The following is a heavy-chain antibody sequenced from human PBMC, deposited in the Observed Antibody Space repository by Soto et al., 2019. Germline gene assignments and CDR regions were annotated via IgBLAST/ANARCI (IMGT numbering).Heavy chain of an antibody. Sequence: SETLSLTCSVSGGSISGSYRSWIRQSPGKGLEWLGYVYYTGSTNYSPSLRSRVSISVDTSKNEFSLRLTSVTAADSAVYFCAREPYLPKARNDFWGQGTPVTVSS. J-gene: IGHJ4*02. CDR3: AREPYLPKARNDF. V-gene: IGHV4-59*12. CDR2: VYYTGST. CDR1: GGSISGSY.